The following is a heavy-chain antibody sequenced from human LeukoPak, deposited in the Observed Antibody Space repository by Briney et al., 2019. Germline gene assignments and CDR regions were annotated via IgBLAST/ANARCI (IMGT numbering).Heavy chain of an antibody. V-gene: IGHV4-4*09. CDR2: IYTSGST. Sequence: PSETLSLTCTVSGVSISSYYWSWLRQPPGKGLEWIGYIYTSGSTNYNPSLKSRVTISVDTSKNQFSLKLSSVTAADTAVYYCARHGMGGSYLARWNWFDPWGQGTLVTVSS. D-gene: IGHD1-26*01. CDR3: ARHGMGGSYLARWNWFDP. CDR1: GVSISSYY. J-gene: IGHJ5*02.